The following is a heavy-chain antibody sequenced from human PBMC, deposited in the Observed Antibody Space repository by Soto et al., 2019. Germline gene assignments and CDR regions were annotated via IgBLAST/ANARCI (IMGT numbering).Heavy chain of an antibody. V-gene: IGHV2-5*02. CDR2: IYWDDSK. D-gene: IGHD4-17*01. J-gene: IGHJ4*02. CDR1: EFSLTTSGVG. Sequence: QITLKESGPTLVKPTQTRTLTCTFSEFSLTTSGVGVGWIRQPPGKALEWLAVIYWDDSKHYSPSLKSRLTITKDTSKNQVVLTMTNMDPVDTATYYCTHKGYGDYPLDYWGQGTLVTVSS. CDR3: THKGYGDYPLDY.